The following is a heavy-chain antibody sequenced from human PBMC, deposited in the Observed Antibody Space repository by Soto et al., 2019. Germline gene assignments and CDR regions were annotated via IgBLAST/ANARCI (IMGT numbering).Heavy chain of an antibody. V-gene: IGHV3-30-3*01. CDR3: LGGIGYSYGYPAFDL. CDR2: ISADGDTK. CDR1: GFTFSDNI. Sequence: QLQLVESGGGVVQPGRSLRLSCAASGFTFSDNILHWVRQAPGKGLEWLAFISADGDTKYYADSVKGRFTISRDNSKNTLYLQMNSLRREDTSVYYCLGGIGYSYGYPAFDLWGQGTMVTVSS. J-gene: IGHJ3*01. D-gene: IGHD5-18*01.